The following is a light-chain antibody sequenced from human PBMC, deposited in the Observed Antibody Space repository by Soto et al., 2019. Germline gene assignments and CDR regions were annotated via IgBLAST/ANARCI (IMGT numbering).Light chain of an antibody. J-gene: IGKJ2*01. CDR1: QSISSY. CDR2: APS. CDR3: QQSHSTPLT. Sequence: DIQMTQSPSSLSASVGDRVTITCRASQSISSYLNWYQQKPGKAPKLLIYAPSSLQSGVPSRFRGSGSGTDFTLTIISLQPEDFATYYCQQSHSTPLTFGQGTKLEIK. V-gene: IGKV1-39*01.